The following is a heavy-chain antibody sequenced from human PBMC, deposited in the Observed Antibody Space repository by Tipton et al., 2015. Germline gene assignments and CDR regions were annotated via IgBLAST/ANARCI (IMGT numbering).Heavy chain of an antibody. CDR3: ARGATVFES. J-gene: IGHJ4*02. CDR1: GFTFKSAW. V-gene: IGHV3-11*01. Sequence: SLRLSCAASGFTFKSAWMSWIRQAPGKGLEWVSYIGGTGPTIYYADSVKGRFTISRDNTRNSLYLQMNSLRVEDTALYYCARGATVFESWGQGTLVTVSS. CDR2: IGGTGPTI.